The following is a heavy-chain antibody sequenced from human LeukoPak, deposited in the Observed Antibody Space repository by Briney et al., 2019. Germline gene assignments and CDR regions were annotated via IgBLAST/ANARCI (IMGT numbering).Heavy chain of an antibody. J-gene: IGHJ4*02. CDR2: INPNSGGT. CDR3: AREQWLAHNFDY. D-gene: IGHD6-19*01. Sequence: ASVKVSCKASGYTFTGYYMHWVRQAPGQGLKWMGWINPNSGGTNYAQKFQGRVTMTRDTSISTAYMELSRLRSDDTAVYYCAREQWLAHNFDYWGRGTLVTVSS. CDR1: GYTFTGYY. V-gene: IGHV1-2*02.